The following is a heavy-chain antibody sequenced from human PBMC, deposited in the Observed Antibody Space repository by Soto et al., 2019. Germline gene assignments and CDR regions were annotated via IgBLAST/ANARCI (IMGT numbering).Heavy chain of an antibody. CDR3: ARDPTHPAVGDY. J-gene: IGHJ4*02. Sequence: SVKVSCKASGGTFSSYAICWVRQAPGQGLEWMGGIIPIFGTANYAQKFQGRVTIAADESTSTAYMELSSLRSEDTAVYYCARDPTHPAVGDYWGQGTLVTVSS. CDR2: IIPIFGTA. V-gene: IGHV1-69*13. D-gene: IGHD3-16*01. CDR1: GGTFSSYA.